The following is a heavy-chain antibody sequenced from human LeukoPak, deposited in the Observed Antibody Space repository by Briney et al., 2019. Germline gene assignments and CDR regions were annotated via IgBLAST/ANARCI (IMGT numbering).Heavy chain of an antibody. CDR1: GFTFSSYA. CDR2: ISYDGSNK. J-gene: IGHJ5*02. CDR3: ARDLSIMTTVSTSGFDP. Sequence: GGSLRLSCAASGFTFSSYAMHWVRQAPGKGLEWVAVISYDGSNKYYADSVKGRFTISRDNSKNTLYLQMNSLRAEDTAVYHCARDLSIMTTVSTSGFDPWGQGTLVTVSS. D-gene: IGHD4-11*01. V-gene: IGHV3-30-3*01.